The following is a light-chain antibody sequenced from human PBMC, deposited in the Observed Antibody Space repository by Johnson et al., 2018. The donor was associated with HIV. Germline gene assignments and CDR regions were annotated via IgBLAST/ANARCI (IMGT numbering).Light chain of an antibody. CDR3: GTWDSSLSARYD. CDR1: SSNIGNNY. J-gene: IGLJ1*01. V-gene: IGLV1-51*01. CDR2: DNN. Sequence: QSVLTQPPSVSAAPGQKVTISCSGSSSNIGNNYVSWYQQLPGTAPKLLIYDNNKRPSGIPDRFSGSKSGTSATLGITGLQTGDEADYYCGTWDSSLSARYDFGTGTKVTVL.